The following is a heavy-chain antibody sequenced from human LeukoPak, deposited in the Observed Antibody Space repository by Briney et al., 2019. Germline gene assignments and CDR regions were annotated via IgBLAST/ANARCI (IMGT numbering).Heavy chain of an antibody. D-gene: IGHD6-19*01. V-gene: IGHV3-30*02. CDR1: GFTFSSYG. CDR2: IRYDGSNK. J-gene: IGHJ6*02. CDR3: ARDSVGGGSGWSRGKAYYYGMDV. Sequence: GGSLRLSCAASGFTFSSYGMRWVRQAPGKGLEWVAFIRYDGSNKYYADSVKGRFTISRDNSKNTLYLQMNSLRAEDTAVYYCARDSVGGGSGWSRGKAYYYGMDVWGQGTTVTVSS.